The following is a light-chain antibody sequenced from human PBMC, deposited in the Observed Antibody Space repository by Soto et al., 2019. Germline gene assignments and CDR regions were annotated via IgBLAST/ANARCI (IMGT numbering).Light chain of an antibody. J-gene: IGKJ1*01. Sequence: DIHMTQSPSTLSASVGDRVTITCRASQSISSWLAWYQQKPGKAPKLLIYKASSLESGVPSRFSGSGSGTEFTLTISSLQPDDFATYYCQQYNSYSRTFAQGTKVDIK. CDR2: KAS. CDR3: QQYNSYSRT. V-gene: IGKV1-5*03. CDR1: QSISSW.